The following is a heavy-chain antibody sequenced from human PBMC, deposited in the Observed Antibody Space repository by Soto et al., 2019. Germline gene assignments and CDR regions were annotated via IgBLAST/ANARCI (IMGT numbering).Heavy chain of an antibody. J-gene: IGHJ6*03. V-gene: IGHV4-59*01. CDR2: IYYSGST. Sequence: SETLSLTCTVSGGSISSYYWSWIRQPPGKGLEWIGYIYYSGSTNYNPSLKSRVTISVDTSKNQFSLKLSSVTAADTAVYYCARDAVEGSVCSGGSCHTYYYYYYMDVWGKGTTVTVSS. D-gene: IGHD2-15*01. CDR3: ARDAVEGSVCSGGSCHTYYYYYYMDV. CDR1: GGSISSYY.